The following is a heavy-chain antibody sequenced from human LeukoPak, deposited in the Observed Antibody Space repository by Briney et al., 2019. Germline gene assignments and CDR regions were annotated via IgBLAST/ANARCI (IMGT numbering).Heavy chain of an antibody. D-gene: IGHD3-10*01. V-gene: IGHV4-59*01. CDR1: GGYISSYY. CDR3: TRGGSNFDY. CDR2: IYYSGST. Sequence: PSETLSLTCTVSGGYISSYYWSWVRQPPEKGLAWIGYIYYSGSTNYNPSLKSRVTISVDTSKNQFSLQLTSVTAADTAVYFCTRGGSNFDYWGQGTLVTVSS. J-gene: IGHJ4*02.